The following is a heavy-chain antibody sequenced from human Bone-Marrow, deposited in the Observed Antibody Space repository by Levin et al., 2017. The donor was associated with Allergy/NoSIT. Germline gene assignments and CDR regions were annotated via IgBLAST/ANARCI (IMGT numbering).Heavy chain of an antibody. CDR3: ARYWASLAY. J-gene: IGHJ4*02. Sequence: GGSLRLSCAASGFTFSSYNMHWVRQAPGKGLEWVSSIFSSGGSTYYADSVRGRFTISRDNSNNSLFLQMNSLRPEDTAVYYCARYWASLAYWGLGTLVTVSS. V-gene: IGHV3-21*01. CDR1: GFTFSSYN. CDR2: IFSSGGST. D-gene: IGHD2-15*01.